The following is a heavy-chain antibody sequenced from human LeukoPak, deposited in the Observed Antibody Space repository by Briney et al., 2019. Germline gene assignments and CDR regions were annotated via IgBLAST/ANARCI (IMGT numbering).Heavy chain of an antibody. J-gene: IGHJ3*02. V-gene: IGHV3-48*02. CDR3: ARDRLGAGSFDI. CDR1: GFTFSSYI. CDR2: IHSSSSST. Sequence: PGGSLRLSCAASGFTFSSYIMNWVRQAPGKGPEWISYIHSSSSSTYYADSVKGRFTISRDNAKNSLYLQMNSLRDEDTAVYYCARDRLGAGSFDIWGQGTMVTVSS. D-gene: IGHD7-27*01.